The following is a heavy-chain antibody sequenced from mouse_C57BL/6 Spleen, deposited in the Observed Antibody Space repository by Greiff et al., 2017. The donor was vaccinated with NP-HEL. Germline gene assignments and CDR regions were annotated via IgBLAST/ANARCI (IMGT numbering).Heavy chain of an antibody. D-gene: IGHD1-1*01. J-gene: IGHJ3*01. V-gene: IGHV1-74*01. Sequence: VQLQQPGAELVKPGASVKVSCKASGYTFTSYWMHWVKQRPGQGLEWIGRIHPSDSDTNYNQKFKGKATLTVDKSSSTAYMQLSSLTSEDSAVYYCAMELLLRRLVGAYWGQGTLVTVSA. CDR3: AMELLLRRLVGAY. CDR2: IHPSDSDT. CDR1: GYTFTSYW.